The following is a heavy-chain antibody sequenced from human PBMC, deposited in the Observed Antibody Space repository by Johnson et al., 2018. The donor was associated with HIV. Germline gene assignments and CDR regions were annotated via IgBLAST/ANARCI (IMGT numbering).Heavy chain of an antibody. Sequence: QVQLVESGGGVVQPGRSQRLSCAASRFTFSSHAMHWVRQAPGKGLEWVAVISYDGSNKYYADSVKGRFAISRDNSKNTLYLQMSSLRADDTAVYYCAKGVRGSSCYDAFDIWGQGTMVTVS. D-gene: IGHD6-6*01. V-gene: IGHV3-30*09. CDR3: AKGVRGSSCYDAFDI. CDR1: RFTFSSHA. CDR2: ISYDGSNK. J-gene: IGHJ3*02.